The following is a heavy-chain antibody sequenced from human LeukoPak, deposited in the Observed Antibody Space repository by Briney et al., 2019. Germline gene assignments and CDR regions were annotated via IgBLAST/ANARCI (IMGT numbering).Heavy chain of an antibody. CDR1: GYTFTSYG. CDR3: ARVIAVAGVPNWFDP. V-gene: IGHV1-18*01. D-gene: IGHD6-19*01. Sequence: GASVKVSCKASGYTFTSYGISLVRQAPGQGLEWMGWISAYNGNTNYAQKLQGRVTMTTDTSTSTAYMELRSLRSDDTAVYYCARVIAVAGVPNWFDPWGQGTLVTVSS. CDR2: ISAYNGNT. J-gene: IGHJ5*02.